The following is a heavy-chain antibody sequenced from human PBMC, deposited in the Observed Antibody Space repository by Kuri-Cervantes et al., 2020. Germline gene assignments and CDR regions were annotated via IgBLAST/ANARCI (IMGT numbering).Heavy chain of an antibody. J-gene: IGHJ4*02. CDR3: ARGLTYNGGIRAFDY. CDR2: ISSSSSHI. Sequence: GESLKISCAASGFTFRSYSMNWVRQAPGKGLKWVSSISSSSSHIYYVDSVQGRFTISRDNAKNSLYLEMNSLRAEDTAVYYCARGLTYNGGIRAFDYWGQGSLVTVSS. CDR1: GFTFRSYS. V-gene: IGHV3-21*06. D-gene: IGHD4-23*01.